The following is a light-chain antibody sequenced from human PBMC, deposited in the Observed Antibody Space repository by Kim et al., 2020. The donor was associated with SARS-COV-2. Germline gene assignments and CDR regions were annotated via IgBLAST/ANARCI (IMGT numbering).Light chain of an antibody. CDR3: SSYTTRDRAV. CDR2: GVS. J-gene: IGLJ1*01. CDR1: STDIGTFNY. V-gene: IGLV2-14*01. Sequence: QSALTQPASVSGSPGQSITISCTGTSTDIGTFNYVSWYQQHPGNAPKLVIYGVSNRPSGISTRFSGSKSGNTASLTISGLQPEDEADYYCSSYTTRDRAVFGAGTKVTVL.